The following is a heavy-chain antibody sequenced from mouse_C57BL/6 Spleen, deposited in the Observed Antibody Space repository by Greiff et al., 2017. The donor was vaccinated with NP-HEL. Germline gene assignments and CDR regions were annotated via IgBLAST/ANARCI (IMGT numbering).Heavy chain of an antibody. V-gene: IGHV3-6*01. D-gene: IGHD1-2*01. CDR1: GYSITSGYY. J-gene: IGHJ2*01. CDR2: ISYDGSN. CDR3: ARVVTTAPFDY. Sequence: ESGPGLVKPSQSLSLTCSVTGYSITSGYYWNWIRQFPGNKLEWMGYISYDGSNNYNPSLKNRISITRDTSKNQFFLKLNSVTTEDTATYYCARVVTTAPFDYWGQGTTLTVSS.